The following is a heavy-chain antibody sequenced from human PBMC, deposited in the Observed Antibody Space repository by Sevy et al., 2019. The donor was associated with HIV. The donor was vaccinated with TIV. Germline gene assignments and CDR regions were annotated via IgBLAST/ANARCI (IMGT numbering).Heavy chain of an antibody. Sequence: GGSLRLSCAASGLTFSDHYMEWVRQAPGKGLEWVGRIRNKADSYTTEYAASVKGRFTISRDDSKKSLYLLMNRLKTEDTAVYYCATHAGIAAAGRVFDYWGQGTLVTVSS. CDR3: ATHAGIAAAGRVFDY. CDR1: GLTFSDHY. V-gene: IGHV3-72*01. CDR2: IRNKADSYTT. D-gene: IGHD6-13*01. J-gene: IGHJ4*02.